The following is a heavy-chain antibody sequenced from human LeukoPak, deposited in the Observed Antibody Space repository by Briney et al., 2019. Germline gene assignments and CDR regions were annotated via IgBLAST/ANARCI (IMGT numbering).Heavy chain of an antibody. D-gene: IGHD5-24*01. Sequence: SGGSLRLSCAASGFTFSSYAMSWVRQAPGKGLEWVGFIRSKAYGGTTEYAASVKGRFTISRDDSKSIAYLQMNSLKTEDTAVYYCSREMATIIYWYFDLWGRGTLVTVSS. V-gene: IGHV3-49*04. CDR1: GFTFSSYA. CDR3: SREMATIIYWYFDL. J-gene: IGHJ2*01. CDR2: IRSKAYGGTT.